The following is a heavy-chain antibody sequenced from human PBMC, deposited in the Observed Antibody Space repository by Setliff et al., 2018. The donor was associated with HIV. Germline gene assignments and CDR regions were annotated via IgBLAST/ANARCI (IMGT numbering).Heavy chain of an antibody. D-gene: IGHD6-25*01. Sequence: SETLSLTCAVYGGSLSDSYYNWIRQPPGKGLEWIGQISHSGTTSYNSSLKSRVVMSVDTSKNQFSLTLTSLTAADTAIYYCASDQRLPGLQPPYWYFDLWGRGTLVTVSS. V-gene: IGHV4-34*01. CDR2: ISHSGTT. J-gene: IGHJ2*01. CDR1: GGSLSDSY. CDR3: ASDQRLPGLQPPYWYFDL.